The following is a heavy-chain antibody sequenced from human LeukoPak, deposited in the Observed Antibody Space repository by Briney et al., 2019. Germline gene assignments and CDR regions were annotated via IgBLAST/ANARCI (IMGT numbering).Heavy chain of an antibody. CDR1: GYTFTSYG. J-gene: IGHJ6*03. Sequence: ASVKVSCKASGYTFTSYGISWVRQATGQGLEWMGWISAYNGNTNYAQKLQGRVTMTTDTSTSTAYMELRSLRSDDTAVYYCARGLSRVNYYYYYYMDVWGKGTTVTVSS. V-gene: IGHV1-18*01. CDR3: ARGLSRVNYYYYYYMDV. CDR2: ISAYNGNT. D-gene: IGHD2-21*01.